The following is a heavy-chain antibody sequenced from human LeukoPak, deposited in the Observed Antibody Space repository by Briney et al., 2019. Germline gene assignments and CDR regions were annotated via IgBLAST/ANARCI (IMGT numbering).Heavy chain of an antibody. CDR3: ARETNYYGMDV. V-gene: IGHV3-13*01. CDR2: IGTAGDT. J-gene: IGHJ6*02. CDR1: GFTFSSYD. Sequence: GGSLRLSCAASGFTFSSYDMHWVRQATGKGLEWVSAIGTAGDTYYPGSVKGRFTISRKNAKNSLYLQMNSLRAGDTAVYYCARETNYYGMDVWGQGTTVTVSS.